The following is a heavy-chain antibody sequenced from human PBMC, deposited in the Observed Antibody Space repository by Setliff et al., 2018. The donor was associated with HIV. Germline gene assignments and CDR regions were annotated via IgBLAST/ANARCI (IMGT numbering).Heavy chain of an antibody. Sequence: GESLKISCKGSGYSFTTYWIGWVRQMPGKGLEWMGIIYPGDSDTRYSPSFQGQVTISADMSFSTAYLQWSSLKASDTAMYYCARHGQYGSGSYYNRPFDFWGQGTLVTVSS. J-gene: IGHJ4*02. CDR3: ARHGQYGSGSYYNRPFDF. CDR1: GYSFTTYW. D-gene: IGHD3-10*01. V-gene: IGHV5-51*01. CDR2: IYPGDSDT.